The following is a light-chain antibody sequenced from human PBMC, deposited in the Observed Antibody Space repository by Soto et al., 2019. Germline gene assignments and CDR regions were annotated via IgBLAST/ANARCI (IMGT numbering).Light chain of an antibody. CDR1: QTIRSW. CDR2: KAS. V-gene: IGKV1-5*03. CDR3: QHYNSYSEA. J-gene: IGKJ1*01. Sequence: DIQMTQSPSTLSGSVGDRVTITCRASQTIRSWLAWYQQKPGKAPKLLIYKASTLKSGVPSRFSGSGSGTEFTLTISSLQPDDCATYYCQHYNSYSEAVGQGTKVDI.